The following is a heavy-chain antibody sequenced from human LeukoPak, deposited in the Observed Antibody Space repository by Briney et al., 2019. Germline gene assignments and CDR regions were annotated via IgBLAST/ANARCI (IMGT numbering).Heavy chain of an antibody. D-gene: IGHD3-9*01. J-gene: IGHJ4*02. Sequence: GGSLRLSCAASGFTLSSYWMSWVRQAPGKGLEWVANIKQDGSEKYYVDSVKGRFTISRDNAKNSLYLQMNSLRAEDTAVYYCARDSYDILIGVGSDYWGQGTLVTVSS. CDR3: ARDSYDILIGVGSDY. CDR2: IKQDGSEK. CDR1: GFTLSSYW. V-gene: IGHV3-7*01.